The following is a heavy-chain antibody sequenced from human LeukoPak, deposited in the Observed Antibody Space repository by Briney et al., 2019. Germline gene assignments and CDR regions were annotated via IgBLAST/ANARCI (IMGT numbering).Heavy chain of an antibody. V-gene: IGHV3-30*02. D-gene: IGHD6-13*01. CDR2: MRYDGSNK. J-gene: IGHJ5*02. CDR1: GFSFSSYG. Sequence: GSLRLSCAASGFSFSSYGMHWVRQAPGKGLEWVAFMRYDGSNKNYADSVKGRFAISRDNSKNTLYLQMDSLRPEDTAVYYCAKVGKGAAAAPWGQGTLVTVSS. CDR3: AKVGKGAAAAP.